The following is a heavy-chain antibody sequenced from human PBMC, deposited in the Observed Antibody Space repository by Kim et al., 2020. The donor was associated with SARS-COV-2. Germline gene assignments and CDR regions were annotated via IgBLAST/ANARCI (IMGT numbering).Heavy chain of an antibody. V-gene: IGHV3-21*01. D-gene: IGHD3-16*01. CDR3: ARDFRAFRDAFDI. Sequence: YADSVKGRFTIARDNAKNSLYLQMNSLRAEDTAVYYCARDFRAFRDAFDIWGQGTMVTVSS. J-gene: IGHJ3*02.